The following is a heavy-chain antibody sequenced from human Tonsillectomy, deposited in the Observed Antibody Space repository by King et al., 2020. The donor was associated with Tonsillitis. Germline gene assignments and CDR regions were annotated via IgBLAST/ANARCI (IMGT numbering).Heavy chain of an antibody. D-gene: IGHD1-14*01. J-gene: IGHJ4*02. CDR3: ARPEPPLGKGIFSDY. CDR2: INPSSGGR. Sequence: QLVQSGAEVKKPGASVKVSCKASGYTFTGYYIHWLRQAPGQGLERMGWINPSSGGRNYVQKFQGRVTMTRDTSINTAYMELSGLRSDDTAVYYCARPEPPLGKGIFSDYWGQGTLVTVSS. CDR1: GYTFTGYY. V-gene: IGHV1-2*02.